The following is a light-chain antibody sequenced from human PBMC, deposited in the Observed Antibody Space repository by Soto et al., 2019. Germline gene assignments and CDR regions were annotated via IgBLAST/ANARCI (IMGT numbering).Light chain of an antibody. J-gene: IGKJ1*01. CDR1: QSVSSN. Sequence: EIVMTQSPATLSLSPGERATLSCRASQSVSSNLAWYQQKPGQAPRLLIYGASTRATGIPARFSGSGSGTEFTLTISRLQSEDFAFYYCQQYNNWPTTFGQGTKVEIK. CDR3: QQYNNWPTT. CDR2: GAS. V-gene: IGKV3-15*01.